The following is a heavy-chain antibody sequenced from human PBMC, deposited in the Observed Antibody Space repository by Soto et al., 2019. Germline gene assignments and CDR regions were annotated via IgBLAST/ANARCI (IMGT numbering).Heavy chain of an antibody. CDR3: ARTHIVVVTAIGYYFDY. V-gene: IGHV4-30-4*01. CDR2: IYYSGST. Sequence: QVQLQESGPGLVKPSQTLSLTCTVSGGSISSGDYYWSWIRQPPGKGLEWIGYIYYSGSTYYNPSLKSRVTISVDTSKDQFSLKLSPVTAADTAVYYCARTHIVVVTAIGYYFDYWGQGTLVTVSS. CDR1: GGSISSGDYY. D-gene: IGHD2-21*02. J-gene: IGHJ4*02.